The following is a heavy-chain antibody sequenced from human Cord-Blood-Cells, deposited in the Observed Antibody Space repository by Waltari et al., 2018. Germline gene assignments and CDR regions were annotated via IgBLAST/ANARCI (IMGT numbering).Heavy chain of an antibody. CDR3: ARAGNDYGDSNFDY. V-gene: IGHV1-18*01. CDR2: IMPEKGKT. CDR1: GYTFTSYG. J-gene: IGHJ4*02. D-gene: IGHD4-17*01. Sequence: QVQLVQSGAEVKKPGASVKVSCKASGYTFTSYGISWVRQAPGQGLEWMGWIMPEKGKTDDERKVQGRVTMTTETSTSTAYMELRSMRSDDTAVYYCARAGNDYGDSNFDYWGQGTLVTVSS.